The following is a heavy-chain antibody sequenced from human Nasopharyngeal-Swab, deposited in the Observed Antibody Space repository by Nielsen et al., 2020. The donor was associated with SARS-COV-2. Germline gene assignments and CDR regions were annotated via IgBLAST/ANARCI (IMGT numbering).Heavy chain of an antibody. CDR3: ARVFVVRGVIITPSYYYYGMDV. J-gene: IGHJ6*02. CDR1: GFTVSSNY. CDR2: IYSSGRT. D-gene: IGHD3-10*01. Sequence: GESLKISCAASGFTVSSNYMTWVRQAPGKGLEWVSVIYSSGRTSHADSVKGRFTISRDNSKNMLYLQMNSLRAEDTAVYYCARVFVVRGVIITPSYYYYGMDVWGQGTTVTVSS. V-gene: IGHV3-53*01.